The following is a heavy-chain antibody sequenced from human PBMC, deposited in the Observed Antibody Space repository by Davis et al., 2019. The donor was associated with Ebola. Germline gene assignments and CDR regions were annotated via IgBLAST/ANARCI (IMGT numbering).Heavy chain of an antibody. V-gene: IGHV3-30*04. Sequence: GESLKISCAASGFTFSSYAMHWVRQAPGKGLEWVAVISYDGSDKYYADSVKGRFTISRDNSKNTLYVQMNSLRPEDTAVYFCARDRPHNAFDIWGQGTMVTVSS. J-gene: IGHJ3*02. CDR2: ISYDGSDK. CDR1: GFTFSSYA. CDR3: ARDRPHNAFDI.